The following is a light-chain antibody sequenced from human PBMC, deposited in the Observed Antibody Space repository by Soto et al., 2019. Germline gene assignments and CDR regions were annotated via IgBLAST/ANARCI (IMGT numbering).Light chain of an antibody. CDR3: QQGHNAPRT. J-gene: IGKJ4*01. CDR1: QSISSY. V-gene: IGKV1-39*01. CDR2: DAS. Sequence: DIQMTQSPSSLSACVGDRVTITCRASQSISSYLIWYQQKPGKAPQLLIYDASTLQSGVPSRFSGSGSGTEFTLTISSLQPDDFATYYCQQGHNAPRTFGGGTKVEIK.